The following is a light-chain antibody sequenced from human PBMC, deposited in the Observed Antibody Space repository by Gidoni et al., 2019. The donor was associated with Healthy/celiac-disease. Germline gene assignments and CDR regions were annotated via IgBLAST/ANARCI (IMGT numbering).Light chain of an antibody. CDR1: QSVSSSY. Sequence: EIVLTQSPGTLSLSPGERATLSCRASQSVSSSYLAWYQQKPGQAPRLLIYGSSSRATGIPDRFSCSGSGTDFTLTISRLEPEDFAVYYCQQYGSSPRTFXHXTKVEIK. V-gene: IGKV3-20*01. CDR2: GSS. J-gene: IGKJ1*01. CDR3: QQYGSSPRT.